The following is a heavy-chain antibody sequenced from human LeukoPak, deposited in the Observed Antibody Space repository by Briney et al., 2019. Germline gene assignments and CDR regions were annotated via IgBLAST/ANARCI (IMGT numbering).Heavy chain of an antibody. CDR2: ISPSGGST. CDR1: GYTFTRYW. J-gene: IGHJ3*02. V-gene: IGHV1-46*01. CDR3: ARDPTYYDFWSGYLSTFDI. D-gene: IGHD3-3*01. Sequence: ASVKVSCKAFGYTFTRYWMHWVRQAPGQGPEWRGVISPSGGSTIYAQKFKGRVTLTRDMSTSTVYMELSSLRSEDTAVYYCARDPTYYDFWSGYLSTFDIWGQGTMVTVSS.